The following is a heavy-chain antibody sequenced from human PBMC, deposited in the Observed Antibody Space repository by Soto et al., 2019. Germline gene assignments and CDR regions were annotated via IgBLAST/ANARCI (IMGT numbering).Heavy chain of an antibody. CDR2: IYHSGST. CDR1: GGSISSSNW. Sequence: SETLSLTCAVSGGSISSSNWWSWVRQPPGKGLEWIGEIYHSGSTNYNPSLKSRVTISVDKSKNQFSLKLSSVTAADTAVYYCASESPDDDYGDYENWFDPWGQGTLVTVSS. D-gene: IGHD4-17*01. V-gene: IGHV4-4*02. CDR3: ASESPDDDYGDYENWFDP. J-gene: IGHJ5*02.